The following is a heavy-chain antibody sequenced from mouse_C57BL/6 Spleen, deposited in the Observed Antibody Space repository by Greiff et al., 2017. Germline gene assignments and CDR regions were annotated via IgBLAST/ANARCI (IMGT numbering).Heavy chain of an antibody. Sequence: VQLQQPGAELVKPGASVKLSCKASGYTFTSYWMHWVKQRPGQGLEWIGMIHPNSGSTNYNEKVKRKVTLTVDKSSSTAYMQLSSLTSEDSAVYYCARGDYGSSYETGFAYWGQGTLVTVSA. CDR1: GYTFTSYW. V-gene: IGHV1-64*01. D-gene: IGHD1-1*01. CDR2: IHPNSGST. CDR3: ARGDYGSSYETGFAY. J-gene: IGHJ3*01.